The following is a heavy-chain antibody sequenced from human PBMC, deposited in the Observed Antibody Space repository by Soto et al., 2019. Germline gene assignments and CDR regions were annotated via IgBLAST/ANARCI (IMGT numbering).Heavy chain of an antibody. D-gene: IGHD2-15*01. CDR3: ATTQEEDIVVVVAATRLDY. J-gene: IGHJ4*02. Sequence: QVQLVQSGAEVKKPGSSVKVSCKASGGTFSSYTISWVRQAPGQGPEWMGRSIPILGIANYAKKFQGRVTITADKSTSTAYMELSSLRSEDTAVYYCATTQEEDIVVVVAATRLDYWGQGTLVTVSS. V-gene: IGHV1-69*02. CDR1: GGTFSSYT. CDR2: SIPILGIA.